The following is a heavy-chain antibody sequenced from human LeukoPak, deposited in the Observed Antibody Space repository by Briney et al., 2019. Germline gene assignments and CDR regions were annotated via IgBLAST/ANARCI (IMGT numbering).Heavy chain of an antibody. CDR3: ARVAYYDSSDYYYNFDY. CDR2: IYHNGIT. CDR1: RYSISSAYY. J-gene: IGHJ4*02. V-gene: IGHV4-38-2*02. D-gene: IGHD3-22*01. Sequence: SETLSLTCTVSRYSISSAYYWGWLRQPPGKGLEWIGSIYHNGITYYNPSLKSRVTISVETSKNQFSLKLNSVTAADTAVYYCARVAYYDSSDYYYNFDYWGQGTLVTVSS.